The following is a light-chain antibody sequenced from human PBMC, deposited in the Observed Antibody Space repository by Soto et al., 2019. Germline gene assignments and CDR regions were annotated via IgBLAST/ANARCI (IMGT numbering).Light chain of an antibody. CDR3: QSYDSSLSGYV. J-gene: IGLJ1*01. V-gene: IGLV1-40*01. Sequence: QSVLTQPPSVSGAPRQRVTISCTGSSSNIGAGYDVHWYQQLPGTAPKLLIYGNSNRPSGVPDRFSGSNSGTSASLAITGLQAEDEADCYCQSYDSSLSGYVFGTGTKVTVL. CDR2: GNS. CDR1: SSNIGAGYD.